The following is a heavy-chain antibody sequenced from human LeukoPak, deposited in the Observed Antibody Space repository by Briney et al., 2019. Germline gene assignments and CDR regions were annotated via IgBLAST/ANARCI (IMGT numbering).Heavy chain of an antibody. D-gene: IGHD6-6*01. CDR3: ASGRGIENSSPLDY. V-gene: IGHV3-23*01. J-gene: IGHJ4*02. CDR1: GFTFRNYA. CDR2: ISGSGGGT. Sequence: PGGSLRLSCAASGFTFRNYAMSWVRQAPGKGLEWVSTISGSGGGTYYADSVKGRFTISRDNSKNTLYLQMNSLRDEDTAVYYCASGRGIENSSPLDYWGQGTLVTVSS.